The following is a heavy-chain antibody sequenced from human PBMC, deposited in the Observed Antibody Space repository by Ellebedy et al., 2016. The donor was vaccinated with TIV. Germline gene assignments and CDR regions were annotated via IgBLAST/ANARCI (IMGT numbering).Heavy chain of an antibody. D-gene: IGHD1-1*01. CDR1: GDSVSSIRGA. Sequence: MPSETLSLTCAISGDSVSSIRGAWNWIRQSPSGGLEWLGRTYYRSKWYNEYAVSLQSRITINPDPSKNQFSLQLTSVTPEDTAFYYCARSRNGYGPPLDYWGQGTLVTVSS. J-gene: IGHJ4*02. CDR2: TYYRSKWYN. CDR3: ARSRNGYGPPLDY. V-gene: IGHV6-1*01.